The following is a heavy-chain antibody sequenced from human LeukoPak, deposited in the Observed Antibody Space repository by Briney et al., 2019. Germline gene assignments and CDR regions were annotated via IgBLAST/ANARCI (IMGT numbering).Heavy chain of an antibody. V-gene: IGHV3-66*04. Sequence: GGSLRLSCAASGFTVSSNYMSWVRQAPGKGLEWVSVIYSGGSTYYADSVKGRFTISRDNSKNTLYLQMNSLRAEDTAVYYCARQWLANGPIDYWGQGTLVTVSS. D-gene: IGHD6-19*01. CDR3: ARQWLANGPIDY. J-gene: IGHJ4*02. CDR1: GFTVSSNY. CDR2: IYSGGST.